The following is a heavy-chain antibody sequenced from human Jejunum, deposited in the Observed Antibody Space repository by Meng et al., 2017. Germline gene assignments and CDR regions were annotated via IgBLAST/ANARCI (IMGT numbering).Heavy chain of an antibody. Sequence: QLQVDQSGAEVKKPGASVKVSCKAPGLTFTGHHMHWVRQVPGQGFEWMGRINSNSGGTNYAQKFKGRFTTTSDYMELSRLTSDDTAVYYCARVPYNYDNGGYYYRWGQGTLVTVSS. V-gene: IGHV1-2*06. CDR1: GLTFTGHH. D-gene: IGHD3-22*01. J-gene: IGHJ4*02. CDR3: ARVPYNYDNGGYYYR. CDR2: INSNSGGT.